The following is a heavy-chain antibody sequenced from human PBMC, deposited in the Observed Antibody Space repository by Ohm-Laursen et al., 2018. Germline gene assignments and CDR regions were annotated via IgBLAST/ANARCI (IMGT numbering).Heavy chain of an antibody. CDR3: TREGGSWILDY. J-gene: IGHJ4*02. CDR2: IYTGGNT. V-gene: IGHV3-53*01. CDR1: GFTFSDYY. D-gene: IGHD1-26*01. Sequence: SLRLSCSASGFTFSDYYMSWIRQAPGKGLEWVSVIYTGGNTYYADSVKGRFTISRDNSKNTLYLQMNSLRAEDTAVYYCTREGGSWILDYWGQGTLVTVSS.